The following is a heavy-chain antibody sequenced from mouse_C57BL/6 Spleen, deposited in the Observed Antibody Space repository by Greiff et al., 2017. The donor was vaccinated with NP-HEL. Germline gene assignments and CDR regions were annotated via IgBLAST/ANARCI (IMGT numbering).Heavy chain of an antibody. J-gene: IGHJ2*01. D-gene: IGHD1-1*01. V-gene: IGHV1-69*01. CDR1: GYTFTSYW. CDR3: ARHYGSSWDFDY. Sequence: VQLQQSGAELVMPGASVKLSCKASGYTFTSYWMHWVKQRPGQGLEWIGEIDPSDSYTNYNQKFKGKSTLTVDKSSSTAYMQLSSLTSEDSAVYYCARHYGSSWDFDYWGQGTTLTVSS. CDR2: IDPSDSYT.